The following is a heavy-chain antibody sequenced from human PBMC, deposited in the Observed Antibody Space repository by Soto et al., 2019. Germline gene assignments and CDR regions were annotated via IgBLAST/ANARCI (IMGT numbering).Heavy chain of an antibody. Sequence: PGGSLRLSCAASGFTFSSYGMHWVRQAPGKGLEWVAVISYDGSNKYYADSVKGRFTISRDNSKNTLYLQMNSLRAEDTAVYYCAKERPTYSSGWPYYYYGMDVWGQGTTVTVSS. V-gene: IGHV3-30*18. J-gene: IGHJ6*02. CDR2: ISYDGSNK. D-gene: IGHD6-19*01. CDR1: GFTFSSYG. CDR3: AKERPTYSSGWPYYYYGMDV.